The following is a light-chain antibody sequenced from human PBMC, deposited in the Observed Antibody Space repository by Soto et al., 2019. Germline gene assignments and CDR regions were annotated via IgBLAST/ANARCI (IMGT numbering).Light chain of an antibody. Sequence: DIQLTQSPSSLSASVGDRVTITCQASQDITKHLKWYQQKPGKAHNLLIYDAANLETGVPSSYSGGGPGIFFRFTNNRVQHDDIATYYCQEHDGVHLFEPGTKVEIK. CDR1: QDITKH. CDR2: DAA. V-gene: IGKV1-33*01. CDR3: QEHDGVHL. J-gene: IGKJ3*01.